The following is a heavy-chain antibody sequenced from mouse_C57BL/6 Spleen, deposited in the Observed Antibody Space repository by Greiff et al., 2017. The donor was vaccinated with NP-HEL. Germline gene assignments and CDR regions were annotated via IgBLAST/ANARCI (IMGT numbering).Heavy chain of an antibody. V-gene: IGHV1-42*01. CDR1: GYSFTGYY. J-gene: IGHJ4*01. CDR2: INPSTGGT. D-gene: IGHD3-1*01. Sequence: VQLKESGPELVKPGASVKISCKASGYSFTGYYMNWVKQSPEKSLEWIGEINPSTGGTTYNQKFKAKATLTVDKSSSTAYMQLKSLTSEDSAVYYCARQGQLDAMDYWGQGTSVTVSS. CDR3: ARQGQLDAMDY.